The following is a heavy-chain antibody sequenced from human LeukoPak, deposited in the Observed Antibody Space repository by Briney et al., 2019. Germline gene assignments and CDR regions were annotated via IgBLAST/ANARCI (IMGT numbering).Heavy chain of an antibody. V-gene: IGHV1-2*06. D-gene: IGHD3-10*01. J-gene: IGHJ4*02. CDR2: INPNSGGT. CDR1: GYTFTGYY. Sequence: ASVKVSCKASGYTFTGYYMHWVRQAPGQGLEWMGRINPNSGGTNYAQKFQGRVTMTRDTSISTAYMELSRLRSGDTAVYYCARERAGFGESSFDYWGQGTLVTVSS. CDR3: ARERAGFGESSFDY.